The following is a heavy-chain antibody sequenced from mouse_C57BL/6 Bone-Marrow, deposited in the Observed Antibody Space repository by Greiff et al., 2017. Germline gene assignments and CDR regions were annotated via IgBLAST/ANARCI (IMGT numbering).Heavy chain of an antibody. J-gene: IGHJ1*03. CDR1: GYAFSSSW. CDR3: ARCGFYYDYDWYFDV. V-gene: IGHV1-82*01. CDR2: IYPGDGDT. Sequence: QVQLKESGPELVKPGASVKISCKASGYAFSSSWMNWVKQRPGKGLEWIGRIYPGDGDTNYNGKFKGKATLTADKSSSTAYMQLSSLTSEDSAVYFCARCGFYYDYDWYFDVWGTGTTVTVSS. D-gene: IGHD2-4*01.